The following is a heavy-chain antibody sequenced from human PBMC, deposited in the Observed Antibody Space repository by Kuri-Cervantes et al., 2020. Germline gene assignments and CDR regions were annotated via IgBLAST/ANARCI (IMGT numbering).Heavy chain of an antibody. D-gene: IGHD6-19*01. CDR2: INPNSGGT. CDR3: ARNIGGIIAYSSGWYWFDP. Sequence: ASVKVSCKASGYTFTSYGISWVRQAPGQGLEWMGWINPNSGGTNYAQKLQGRVTMTTDTSTSTAYMELRSLRSDDTAVYYCARNIGGIIAYSSGWYWFDPWGQGTLVTVSS. J-gene: IGHJ5*02. CDR1: GYTFTSYG. V-gene: IGHV1-18*01.